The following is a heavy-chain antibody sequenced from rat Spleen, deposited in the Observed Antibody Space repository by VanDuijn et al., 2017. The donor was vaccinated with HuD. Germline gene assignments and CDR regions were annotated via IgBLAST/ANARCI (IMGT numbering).Heavy chain of an antibody. Sequence: QVQLHQSGAELAKPGSSVKISCKASGYPFTNSYMGWIKQTTGQGLESIGYIHTGSGGTNYNEKFKGKATLTLDKSSSTAFMQLSSLTPDDSAVYYCARCGDFFDYWGQGVMVTVSS. CDR3: ARCGDFFDY. J-gene: IGHJ2*01. CDR1: GYPFTNSY. V-gene: IGHV1-43*01. D-gene: IGHD1-6*01. CDR2: IHTGSGGT.